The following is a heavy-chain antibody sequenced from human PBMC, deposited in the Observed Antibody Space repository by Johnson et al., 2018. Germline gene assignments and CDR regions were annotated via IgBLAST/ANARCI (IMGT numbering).Heavy chain of an antibody. D-gene: IGHD3-3*02. Sequence: QVQLQESGGGLVKPGGSLRLSCAASGFRFIDYNMSWIRQAPGKGLEWVSDISGRGGSIDYADSVKGRFTITRDNAKNSLNLKRINLRAEEPVVYYCAGDALISRGAFDVWGPGTMVTIS. CDR2: ISGRGGSI. CDR1: GFRFIDYN. J-gene: IGHJ3*01. CDR3: AGDALISRGAFDV. V-gene: IGHV3-11*01.